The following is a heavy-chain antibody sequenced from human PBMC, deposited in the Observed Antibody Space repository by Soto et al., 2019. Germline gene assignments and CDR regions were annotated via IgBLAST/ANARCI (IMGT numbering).Heavy chain of an antibody. CDR3: TRNGDWNFDY. CDR1: GGSISSGDYY. D-gene: IGHD4-17*01. J-gene: IGHJ4*02. V-gene: IGHV4-30-4*01. Sequence: PSVTLSLTYTISGGSISSGDYYWSWIRQPPGKGLEWIGCIYYSGSTYYNTSLKSRVTISVDTSKNQFSLKLSSVTAADTAVYYCTRNGDWNFDYWGQGTLVTVSS. CDR2: IYYSGST.